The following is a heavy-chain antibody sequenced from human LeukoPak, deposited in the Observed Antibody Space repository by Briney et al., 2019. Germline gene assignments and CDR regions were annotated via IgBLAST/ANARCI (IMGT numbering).Heavy chain of an antibody. CDR3: VRDLDLGGYSSFEY. J-gene: IGHJ4*02. Sequence: GGSLSLSCAASGFTFSSYFWMHWVRQAPGKGLVWVSRIKSDGSSSTYADSVKGRFTISRDNAKNSLYLQMNTLRAEDTAVYYCVRDLDLGGYSSFEYWGRGTMVSVCS. D-gene: IGHD4-23*01. CDR2: IKSDGSSS. CDR1: GFTFSSYFW. V-gene: IGHV3-74*01.